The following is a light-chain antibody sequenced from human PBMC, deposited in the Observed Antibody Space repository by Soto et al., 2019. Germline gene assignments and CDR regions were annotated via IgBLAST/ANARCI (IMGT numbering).Light chain of an antibody. V-gene: IGLV2-14*01. J-gene: IGLJ3*02. CDR1: SSDVGSYNY. CDR2: EVS. CDR3: SSSEV. Sequence: QSALTQPASVSGSPGQSITISCTGTSSDVGSYNYVSWYQQHPGKAPKLIIYEVSNRPSGVSNRFSGSKSGNTASLTISGLQAEDEADYYCSSSEVFGGGTKLTVL.